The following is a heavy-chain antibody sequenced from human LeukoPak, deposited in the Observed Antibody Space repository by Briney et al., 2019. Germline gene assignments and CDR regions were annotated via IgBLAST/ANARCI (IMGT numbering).Heavy chain of an antibody. J-gene: IGHJ3*02. Sequence: SETLSLTCTVSGGSICSSSYYWGWIRQPPGKGLEWIGSIYYSGSTYYNPSLKSRVTISVDTSKNQFSLKLSSVTAADTAVYYCARHSAHSSTNDAFDIWGQGTLVTVSS. CDR2: IYYSGST. CDR3: ARHSAHSSTNDAFDI. D-gene: IGHD6-13*01. CDR1: GGSICSSSYY. V-gene: IGHV4-39*07.